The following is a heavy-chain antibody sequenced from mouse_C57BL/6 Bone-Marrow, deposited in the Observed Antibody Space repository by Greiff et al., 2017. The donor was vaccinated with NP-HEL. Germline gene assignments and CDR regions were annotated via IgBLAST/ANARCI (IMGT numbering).Heavy chain of an antibody. CDR3: AVVALGY. CDR1: GFTFSSYA. V-gene: IGHV5-4*01. Sequence: EVQVVESGGGLVKPGGSLKLSCAASGFTFSSYAMSWVRQTPEKRLEWVATISDGGSYTYYPDNVKGRFTISRDNAKNNLYLQMSHLKSEDTAMNYCAVVALGYWGQGTTLTVSS. CDR2: ISDGGSYT. J-gene: IGHJ2*01. D-gene: IGHD1-1*01.